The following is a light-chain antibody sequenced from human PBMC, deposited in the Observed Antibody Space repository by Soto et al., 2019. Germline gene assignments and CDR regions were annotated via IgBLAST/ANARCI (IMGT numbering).Light chain of an antibody. J-gene: IGKJ1*01. Sequence: EIKLTQSPSVISQPIGESLTLTCLASQSISSYLNWYQQKPGKAPKLLIYAASSLQSGVPSRFSGSGSGTDFTLTISSLQPEDFATYYGQQSYSTPRTFGQGTKVDIK. CDR1: QSISSY. CDR3: QQSYSTPRT. V-gene: IGKV1-39*01. CDR2: AAS.